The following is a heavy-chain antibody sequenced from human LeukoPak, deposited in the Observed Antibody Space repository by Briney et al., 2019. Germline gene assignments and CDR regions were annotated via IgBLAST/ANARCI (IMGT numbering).Heavy chain of an antibody. CDR1: VGSISSSADY. J-gene: IGHJ4*02. Sequence: SESLSLACAVAVGSISSSADYWAWIRQPPGKGLDSIGGIYYTGSTYSTPSLKSRATISVDTSKNQFSLRLTSVTAADTAVYYCARLGDSAMVRYFDYWGQGTLVTVSS. CDR3: ARLGDSAMVRYFDY. D-gene: IGHD5-18*01. CDR2: IYYTGST. V-gene: IGHV4-39*01.